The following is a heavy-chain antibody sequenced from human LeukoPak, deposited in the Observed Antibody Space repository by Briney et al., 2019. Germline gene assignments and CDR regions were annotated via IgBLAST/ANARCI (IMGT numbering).Heavy chain of an antibody. CDR2: ISSSSSTI. J-gene: IGHJ4*02. CDR3: ASGGGGWY. Sequence: GGSLRLSCAASGFTFSSYSMSWVRQAPGKGREWVSYISSSSSTIYYADSVKGRFTISRDKAKNSLYLQMNSLRAEDTAVYYCASGGGGWYWGQGALVTVSS. CDR1: GFTFSSYS. V-gene: IGHV3-48*01. D-gene: IGHD6-19*01.